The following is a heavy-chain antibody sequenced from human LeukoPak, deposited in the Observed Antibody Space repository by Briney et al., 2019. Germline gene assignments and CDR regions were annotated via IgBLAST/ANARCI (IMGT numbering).Heavy chain of an antibody. V-gene: IGHV1-69*01. D-gene: IGHD4-11*01. J-gene: IGHJ6*03. Sequence: SGKVSCKASGGTFSSYAISWGRQAPGQGLEWMGGIIPIFGRANYAQKFQGRGTITADESTSTAYMELSSLRSEDTAVYYCARVESNYVDYYYMDVWGKGTTVTVSS. CDR1: GGTFSSYA. CDR3: ARVESNYVDYYYMDV. CDR2: IIPIFGRA.